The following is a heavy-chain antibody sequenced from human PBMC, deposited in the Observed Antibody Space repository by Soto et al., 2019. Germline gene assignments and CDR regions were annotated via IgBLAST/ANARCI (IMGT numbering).Heavy chain of an antibody. V-gene: IGHV3-23*01. CDR1: GFTFSSHA. CDR2: VDGSGGDT. D-gene: IGHD2-8*01. Sequence: GGSLRLSCAASGFTFSSHAVGWLRQAPGTGPEWVAFVDGSGGDTSYADSVKGRFIVSRDNSDNSLFLHMNSLRAEDTGRYFCAKEIFAAVYAATSAFDLWGQGTLVTVSS. CDR3: AKEIFAAVYAATSAFDL. J-gene: IGHJ4*02.